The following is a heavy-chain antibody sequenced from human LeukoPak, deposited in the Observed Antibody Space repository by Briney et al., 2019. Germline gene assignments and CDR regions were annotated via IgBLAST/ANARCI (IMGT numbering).Heavy chain of an antibody. D-gene: IGHD6-13*01. CDR2: ISYDGSNK. V-gene: IGHV3-30*18. Sequence: PEGSLRLSCAASGFTFSSYGMHWVRQAPGKGLEWVAVISYDGSNKYYADSVKGRFTLSRDNSKNTLYLQMNSLRAEDTAVYYCAKGMYSSSWSRTYYYYMDVWGKGTTVTISS. CDR3: AKGMYSSSWSRTYYYYMDV. J-gene: IGHJ6*03. CDR1: GFTFSSYG.